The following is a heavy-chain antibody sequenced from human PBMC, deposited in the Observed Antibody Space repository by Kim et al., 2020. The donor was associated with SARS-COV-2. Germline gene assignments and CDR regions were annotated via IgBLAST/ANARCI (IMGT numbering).Heavy chain of an antibody. D-gene: IGHD3-10*01. CDR2: ISYDGSNK. CDR3: AKEVRGRIALFDY. CDR1: GFTFSSYG. V-gene: IGHV3-30*18. J-gene: IGHJ4*02. Sequence: GGSLRLSCAASGFTFSSYGMHWVRQAPGKGLEWVAVISYDGSNKYYADSVKGRFTISRDNSKNTLYLQMNSLRAEDTAVYYCAKEVRGRIALFDYWGQGTLVTVSS.